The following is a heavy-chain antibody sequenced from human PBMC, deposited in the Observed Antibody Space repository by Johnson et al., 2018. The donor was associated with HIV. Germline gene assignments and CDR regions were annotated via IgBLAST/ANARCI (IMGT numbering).Heavy chain of an antibody. V-gene: IGHV3-15*01. CDR1: GFTFTNAW. Sequence: VQLVESGGGLVKPGGSLRLSCAASGFTFTNAWMHWVRQAPGKGLAWVGRLKSRTDCETADYAAPVKGRFTISRDNSKNTLYLQMNSLRAEDTAVYYCAKDLSSQLLWFIRDGFDVWGQGTMVTVSS. CDR2: LKSRTDCETA. J-gene: IGHJ3*01. CDR3: AKDLSSQLLWFIRDGFDV. D-gene: IGHD3-10*01.